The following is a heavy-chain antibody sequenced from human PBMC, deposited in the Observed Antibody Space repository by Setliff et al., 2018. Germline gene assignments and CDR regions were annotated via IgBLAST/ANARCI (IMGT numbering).Heavy chain of an antibody. Sequence: GGSLRLSCAASGFTFSTYSMSWARQAPGKGLEWVSIIHSGGSSTYYADSVKGRFTISRDDSKNTLYLQMNSLRAEDTAVYYCARSETCHSTHCSPYDYWGQGTPVTVSS. J-gene: IGHJ4*02. CDR2: IHSGGSST. V-gene: IGHV3-23*03. D-gene: IGHD2-2*01. CDR1: GFTFSTYS. CDR3: ARSETCHSTHCSPYDY.